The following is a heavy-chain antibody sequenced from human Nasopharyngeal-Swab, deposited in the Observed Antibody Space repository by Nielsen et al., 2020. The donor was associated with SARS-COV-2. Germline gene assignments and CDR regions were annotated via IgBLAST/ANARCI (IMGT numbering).Heavy chain of an antibody. CDR3: ARDAAGYCSSTSCYAGTGMDV. D-gene: IGHD2-2*01. J-gene: IGHJ6*02. Sequence: WIRQHPGQGLEWIGYIYYSGSTYYNPSLKSRVTISVDTSKNQFSLKLSSVTAADTAVYYCARDAAGYCSSTSCYAGTGMDVWGQGTTVTVSS. CDR2: IYYSGST. V-gene: IGHV4-30-4*06.